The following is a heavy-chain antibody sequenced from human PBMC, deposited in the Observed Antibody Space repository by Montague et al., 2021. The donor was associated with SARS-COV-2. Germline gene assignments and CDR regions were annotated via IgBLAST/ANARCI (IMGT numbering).Heavy chain of an antibody. J-gene: IGHJ6*02. Sequence: SETLSLTCAVYGGSFSGYYWSWIRQPPGKGLEWIGEINHSGSTNYNPSLKSRVTISVDTSRNQFSLKLSLVTAADTAVYYCARVRAVPAAMRIFSLGRSYYGMDVWGQGTTVTVSS. V-gene: IGHV4-34*01. CDR3: ARVRAVPAAMRIFSLGRSYYGMDV. D-gene: IGHD2-2*01. CDR2: INHSGST. CDR1: GGSFSGYY.